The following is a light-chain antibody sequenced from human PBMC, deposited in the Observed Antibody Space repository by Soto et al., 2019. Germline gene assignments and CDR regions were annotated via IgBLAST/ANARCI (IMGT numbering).Light chain of an antibody. CDR2: EVT. CDR1: SSDIGSYDY. Sequence: QSALTQPASVSGSPGQSITISCTGTSSDIGSYDYVSWYQQHPGKAPSLIIYEVTDRPSGVSNRFSGSKSGNTASLTISGLQAEDEADYYCSSFTSTSTRLFGSGTKVTVL. V-gene: IGLV2-14*01. CDR3: SSFTSTSTRL. J-gene: IGLJ1*01.